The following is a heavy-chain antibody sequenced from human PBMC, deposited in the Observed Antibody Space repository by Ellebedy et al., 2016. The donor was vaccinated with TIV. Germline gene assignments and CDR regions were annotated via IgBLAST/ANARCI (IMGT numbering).Heavy chain of an antibody. V-gene: IGHV3-21*04. J-gene: IGHJ4*02. CDR1: GFPFSSYS. Sequence: GGSLRLXCAASGFPFSSYSMNWVRQAPGKGLEWVSSIITVSDYIYYADSVRGRFTISRDDAKNSLYLQMDNLRAEDTAIYFCVREYYATPDYWGQGTLVTVSS. D-gene: IGHD3-16*01. CDR3: VREYYATPDY. CDR2: IITVSDYI.